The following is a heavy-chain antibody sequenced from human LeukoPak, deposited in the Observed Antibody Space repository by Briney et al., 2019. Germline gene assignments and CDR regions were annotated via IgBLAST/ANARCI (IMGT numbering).Heavy chain of an antibody. CDR1: GYTFTSYG. J-gene: IGHJ4*02. CDR2: INPNSGGT. D-gene: IGHD4-17*01. CDR3: ASADYGDYNFDY. Sequence: ASVKVSCKASGYTFTSYGISWVRQAPGQGLEWMGWINPNSGGTNYAQKFQGRVTMTRDTSISTAYMELSRLRSDDTAVYYCASADYGDYNFDYWGQGTLVTVSS. V-gene: IGHV1-2*02.